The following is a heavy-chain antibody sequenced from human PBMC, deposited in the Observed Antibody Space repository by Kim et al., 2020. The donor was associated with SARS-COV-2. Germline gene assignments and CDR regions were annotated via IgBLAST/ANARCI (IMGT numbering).Heavy chain of an antibody. J-gene: IGHJ5*02. D-gene: IGHD3-10*01. CDR1: GGSFSGYY. CDR2: INHSGST. CDR3: ARVGARYYGAGGSWFDP. Sequence: SETLSLTCAVYGGSFSGYYWSWIRQPPGKGLEWIGEINHSGSTNYNPSLKSRVTISVDTSKTQFSLKLSSVTAADTAVYYCARVGARYYGAGGSWFDPWGQGTLVTVSS. V-gene: IGHV4-34*01.